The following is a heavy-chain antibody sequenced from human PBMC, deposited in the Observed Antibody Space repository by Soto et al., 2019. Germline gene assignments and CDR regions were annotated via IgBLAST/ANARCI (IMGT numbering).Heavy chain of an antibody. Sequence: GGSLRLSCAASGFTFSNAWMSWVRQAPGKGLEWVGRIKSKTDGGTTDYAAPVKGRFTISRDDSKNTLYLQMNSLKTEDTAVYYCTTDVAVLLWFGESDYWGQGTLVTVS. CDR1: GFTFSNAW. CDR3: TTDVAVLLWFGESDY. V-gene: IGHV3-15*01. CDR2: IKSKTDGGTT. J-gene: IGHJ4*02. D-gene: IGHD3-10*01.